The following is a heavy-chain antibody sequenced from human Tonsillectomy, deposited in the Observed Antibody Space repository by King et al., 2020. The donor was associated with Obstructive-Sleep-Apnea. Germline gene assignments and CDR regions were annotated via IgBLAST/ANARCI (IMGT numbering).Heavy chain of an antibody. CDR3: ARDGGLVSYGYFDN. CDR1: GFSFSDYY. Sequence: HVQLVESGGGLVKHGGFLRLFCAASGFSFSDYYMVWIREAPGTVLEWCSSIRMGCGVTYIAVFVKGRCTISRDHAKNSLYLQMNSLRAEDTAMYYCARDGGLVSYGYFDNWGQGTLVTVSS. D-gene: IGHD4-17*01. V-gene: IGHV3-11*01. CDR2: IRMGCGVT. J-gene: IGHJ4*02.